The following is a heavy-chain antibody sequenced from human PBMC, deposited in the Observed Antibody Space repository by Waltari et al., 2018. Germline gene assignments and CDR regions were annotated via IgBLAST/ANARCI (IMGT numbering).Heavy chain of an antibody. V-gene: IGHV3-53*04. D-gene: IGHD5-12*01. CDR1: GFTVSSNY. CDR2: SYSGGST. CDR3: ARGGLRLAPGYFDY. Sequence: EVQLVESGGGLVQPGGSLRLSCAASGFTVSSNYMSWVRQAPGKGLEWGSVSYSGGSTYYADSVKGRFTISRHNSKNTLYLQMNSLRAEDTAVYYCARGGLRLAPGYFDYWGQGTLVTVSS. J-gene: IGHJ4*02.